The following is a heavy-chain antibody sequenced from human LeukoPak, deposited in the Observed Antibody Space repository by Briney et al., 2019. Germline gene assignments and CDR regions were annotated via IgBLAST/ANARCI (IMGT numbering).Heavy chain of an antibody. CDR3: ARAPSMGYYDSSGYNWNFDY. J-gene: IGHJ4*02. Sequence: GASVKVSCKASGYTFTGYYMHWVRQAPGRGLEWMGWINPNSGGTNYAQKFQGRVTMTRDTSISTAYMELSRLRSDDTAVYYCARAPSMGYYDSSGYNWNFDYWGQGTLVTVSS. CDR2: INPNSGGT. CDR1: GYTFTGYY. V-gene: IGHV1-2*02. D-gene: IGHD3-22*01.